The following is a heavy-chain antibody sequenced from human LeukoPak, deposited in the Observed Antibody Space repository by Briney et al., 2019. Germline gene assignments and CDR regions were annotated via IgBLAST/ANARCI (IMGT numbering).Heavy chain of an antibody. CDR1: GGSISSNSYY. CDR2: IYYSGST. J-gene: IGHJ4*02. CDR3: ARGRAFFD. Sequence: SETLSLTCAVSGGSISSNSYYWGWIRQPPGKGLEWIGSIYYSGSTYYNPSLKGRVTISVDTSKNQFSPKLSSVTAADTAVYYCARGRAFFDWGQGTLVTVSS. V-gene: IGHV4-39*01. D-gene: IGHD1-26*01.